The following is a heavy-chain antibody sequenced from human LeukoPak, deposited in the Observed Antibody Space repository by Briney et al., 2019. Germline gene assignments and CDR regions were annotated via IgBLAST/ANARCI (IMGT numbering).Heavy chain of an antibody. J-gene: IGHJ4*02. Sequence: PGGSLRLSCAASGFTFSSYWMHWVRQAPEKGLVWVSRINSDGSSTSYADSVKGRFTISRDNAKNTLYLQMNSLRAEDTAVYYCARDLLGNSGSYLRHPNGPPFDYWGQGTLVTVSS. D-gene: IGHD1-26*01. CDR2: INSDGSST. V-gene: IGHV3-74*01. CDR3: ARDLLGNSGSYLRHPNGPPFDY. CDR1: GFTFSSYW.